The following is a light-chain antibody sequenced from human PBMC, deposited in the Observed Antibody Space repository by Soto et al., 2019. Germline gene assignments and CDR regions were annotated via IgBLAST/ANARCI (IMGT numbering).Light chain of an antibody. CDR2: AAS. V-gene: IGKV1-39*01. Sequence: DTPMTQSPSSLSASVGDRVTITCRASQSISRYLNWYQQKPGKAPKLLIYAASSLESGVPSRFSGSGSGTDFTLTISSLQPEDFATYSCQQRYSTPLTFGQGTEVEIK. CDR1: QSISRY. J-gene: IGKJ1*01. CDR3: QQRYSTPLT.